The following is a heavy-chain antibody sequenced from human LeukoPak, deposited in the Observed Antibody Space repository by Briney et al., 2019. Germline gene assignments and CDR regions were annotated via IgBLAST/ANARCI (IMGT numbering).Heavy chain of an antibody. D-gene: IGHD2-15*01. CDR3: ARAREYCSGGSCWFDP. V-gene: IGHV3-30*03. CDR2: ISYDGSNK. Sequence: GGSLRLSCAASGFTFSSYGMHWVRQAPGKGLEWVAVISYDGSNKYYADSVKGRFTISRDNSKNTLYLQMNSLRAEDTAVYYCARAREYCSGGSCWFDPWGQGTLVTVSS. CDR1: GFTFSSYG. J-gene: IGHJ5*02.